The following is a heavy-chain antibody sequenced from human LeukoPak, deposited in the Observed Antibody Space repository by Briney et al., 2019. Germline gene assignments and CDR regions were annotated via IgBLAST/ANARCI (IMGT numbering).Heavy chain of an antibody. CDR2: INSDGSST. CDR3: AKDRGSGGYYGMDV. D-gene: IGHD6-19*01. V-gene: IGHV3-74*01. J-gene: IGHJ6*02. CDR1: GFTFSSYW. Sequence: GGSLRLSCAASGFTFSSYWMHWVRQAPGKGLVWVSRINSDGSSTSYADSVKGRFTISRDNSKNTLYLQMNSLRAEDTAVYYCAKDRGSGGYYGMDVWGQGTTVTVSS.